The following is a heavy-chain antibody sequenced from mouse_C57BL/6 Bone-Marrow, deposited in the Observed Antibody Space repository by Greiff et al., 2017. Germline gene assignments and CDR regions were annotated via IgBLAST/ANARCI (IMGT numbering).Heavy chain of an antibody. V-gene: IGHV1-52*01. Sequence: QVQLQQPGAELVRPGSSVKLSCKASGYTFTSYWMPWVKQRPIQGLEWTGNIDPSDSETHYNQKFKDKATLTVDKSSSTAYMQLSSLTSEDSAVYYCARSDPIRGYFDYWGQGTTLTVSS. CDR2: IDPSDSET. CDR1: GYTFTSYW. CDR3: ARSDPIRGYFDY. J-gene: IGHJ2*01. D-gene: IGHD1-1*01.